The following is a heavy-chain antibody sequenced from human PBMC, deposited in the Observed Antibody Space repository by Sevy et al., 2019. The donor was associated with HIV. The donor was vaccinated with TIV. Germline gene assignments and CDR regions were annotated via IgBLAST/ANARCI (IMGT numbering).Heavy chain of an antibody. D-gene: IGHD1-26*01. V-gene: IGHV3-74*01. CDR2: INSDGSST. CDR3: ARVGIVGATGVDY. Sequence: GGSLRLSCAASGFTFSSYWMHWVRQAPGKGLVWVSRINSDGSSTSYADSVKGRFTISRDNAKITLYLQMNSLRAEDTAVYYCARVGIVGATGVDYWAQGTLVTVSS. CDR1: GFTFSSYW. J-gene: IGHJ4*02.